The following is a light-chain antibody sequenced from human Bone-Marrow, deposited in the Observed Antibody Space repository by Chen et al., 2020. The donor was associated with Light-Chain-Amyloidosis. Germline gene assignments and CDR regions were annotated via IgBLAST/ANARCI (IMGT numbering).Light chain of an antibody. CDR1: DIGSKN. Sequence: SYVLTQAPSVSAAPGQTATIFCGGNDIGSKNLHWYRQRPGQAPVLIVYDDTDRPSGIPARFSCSDSGSTATLTISGVEAGDEADYYCHVWDDISDRHVFGAGTKLTVL. V-gene: IGLV3-21*02. CDR3: HVWDDISDRHV. J-gene: IGLJ2*01. CDR2: DDT.